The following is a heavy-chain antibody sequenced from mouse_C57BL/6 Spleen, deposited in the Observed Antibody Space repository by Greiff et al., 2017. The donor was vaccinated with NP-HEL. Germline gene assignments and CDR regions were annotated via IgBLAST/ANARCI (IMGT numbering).Heavy chain of an antibody. CDR3: TRQLRPSWFAY. V-gene: IGHV1-15*01. Sequence: SGAELVRPGASVTLSCKASGYTFTDYEMHWVKQTPVHGLEWIGAIDPETGGTAYNQKFKGKAILTADKSSSTAYMELRSLTSEDSAVYYCTRQLRPSWFAYWGQGTLVTVSA. CDR2: IDPETGGT. J-gene: IGHJ3*01. D-gene: IGHD3-2*02. CDR1: GYTFTDYE.